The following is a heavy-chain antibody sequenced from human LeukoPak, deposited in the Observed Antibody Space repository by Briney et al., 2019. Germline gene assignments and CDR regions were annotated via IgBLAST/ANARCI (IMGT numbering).Heavy chain of an antibody. Sequence: GGSLRLSCAASGFTFSSYGMHWVRQAPGKGLEWVAVISYDGSNKYYADSVKGRFTISRDNSKNTLYLQMNSLRAEDTAVYYCAKSSRDTAMEIDYWGQGTLVTVSS. D-gene: IGHD5-18*01. CDR1: GFTFSSYG. J-gene: IGHJ4*02. V-gene: IGHV3-30*18. CDR3: AKSSRDTAMEIDY. CDR2: ISYDGSNK.